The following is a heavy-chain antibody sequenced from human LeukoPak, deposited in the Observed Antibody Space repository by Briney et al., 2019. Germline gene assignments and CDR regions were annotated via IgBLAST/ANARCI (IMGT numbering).Heavy chain of an antibody. CDR2: IIPIFGTA. Sequence: ASVTVSFKASGGTFSSYAISWVRQAPGQGLEWMGGIIPIFGTANYAQKFQGRVTITADESTSTAYMELSSLRSEDTAVYYCANNDYGDSDWGQGTLVTVSS. CDR3: ANNDYGDSD. CDR1: GGTFSSYA. D-gene: IGHD4-17*01. V-gene: IGHV1-69*01. J-gene: IGHJ4*02.